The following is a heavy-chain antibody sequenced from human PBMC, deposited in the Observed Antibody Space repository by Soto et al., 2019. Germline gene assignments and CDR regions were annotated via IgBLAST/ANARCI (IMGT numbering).Heavy chain of an antibody. J-gene: IGHJ6*02. CDR3: ARRRGRQQLVGRYYNVMDV. CDR1: GGSFSGYY. Sequence: PSETLSLTCAVYGGSFSGYYWSWIRQSPGKGLEWIGEINHSGSTNYNPSLKSRVTISVDTSKNQFSLKLSSVSAADTAVYFCARRRGRQQLVGRYYNVMDVWGQGTTVTVSS. V-gene: IGHV4-34*01. D-gene: IGHD6-13*01. CDR2: INHSGST.